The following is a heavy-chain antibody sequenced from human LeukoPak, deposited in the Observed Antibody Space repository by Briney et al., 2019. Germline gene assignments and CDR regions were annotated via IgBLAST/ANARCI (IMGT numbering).Heavy chain of an antibody. CDR2: ISSSSIYI. CDR3: AGPPVVTATDDAFDI. CDR1: GFTFSSYS. J-gene: IGHJ3*02. V-gene: IGHV3-21*01. D-gene: IGHD2-21*02. Sequence: PGGSLRLSCAASGFTFSSYSMNWVRQAPGKGLWWVSSISSSSIYIYYADSVKGRFTISRDNAKNSLYLQMNSLRAEDTAVYYCAGPPVVTATDDAFDIWGQGTMVTVSS.